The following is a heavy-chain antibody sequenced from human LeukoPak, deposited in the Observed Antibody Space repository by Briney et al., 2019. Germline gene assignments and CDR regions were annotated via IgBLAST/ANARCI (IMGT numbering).Heavy chain of an antibody. J-gene: IGHJ3*02. CDR3: ARGAMSGAFDI. CDR2: TYYRSKWFN. Sequence: QTLSLTCASSGDSVSHRYPAWNWIRQSPSRGLEWLGRTYYRSKWFNDYAVSVKSRITVNPDTSKNQFSLQLNSVTPEDTAVYYCARGAMSGAFDIWGQGTMVTVSS. CDR1: GDSVSHRYPA. V-gene: IGHV6-1*01.